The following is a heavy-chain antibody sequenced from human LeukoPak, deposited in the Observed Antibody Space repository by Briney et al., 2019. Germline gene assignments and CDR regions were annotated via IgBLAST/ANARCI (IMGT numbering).Heavy chain of an antibody. V-gene: IGHV3-15*01. CDR3: TTDLGITMIRGVIVY. CDR1: GSTFSSFS. CDR2: IKSIGDGETT. Sequence: GGSLRLSCAESGSTFSSFSMNWVRHAPEKGLEWVGRIKSIGDGETTDYAAPVKGRFTMSRDDAKATLYLQINSLITEDTAVYYCTTDLGITMIRGVIVYWGQGTLVTVSS. J-gene: IGHJ4*02. D-gene: IGHD3-10*01.